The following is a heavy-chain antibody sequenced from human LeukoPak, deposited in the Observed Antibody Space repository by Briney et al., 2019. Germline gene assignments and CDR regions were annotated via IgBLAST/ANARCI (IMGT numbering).Heavy chain of an antibody. CDR3: AKASDYDILTGPHI. Sequence: GRSLRLSCAASGFTFDDYAMHWVRQAPGKSLEWVSGISWNSGSIGYADSVKGRFTISRDNAKNSLYLQMNSLRAEDMALYYCAKASDYDILTGPHIWGQGTTVTVSS. D-gene: IGHD3-9*01. V-gene: IGHV3-9*03. CDR2: ISWNSGSI. CDR1: GFTFDDYA. J-gene: IGHJ3*02.